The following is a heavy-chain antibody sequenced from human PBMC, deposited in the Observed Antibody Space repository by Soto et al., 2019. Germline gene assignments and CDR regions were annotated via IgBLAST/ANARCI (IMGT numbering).Heavy chain of an antibody. Sequence: SETLSLTCTVSGGSMDNHYWSWIRQPPEKGLEWIGYIYYSGNTDYNPSLKSRVSISVDTSRNQFSLKLSSVTAADTAIYYCARVSYYYDSSGYYMRAFDIWGKGTMVTVSS. D-gene: IGHD3-22*01. CDR1: GGSMDNHY. J-gene: IGHJ3*02. V-gene: IGHV4-59*11. CDR3: ARVSYYYDSSGYYMRAFDI. CDR2: IYYSGNT.